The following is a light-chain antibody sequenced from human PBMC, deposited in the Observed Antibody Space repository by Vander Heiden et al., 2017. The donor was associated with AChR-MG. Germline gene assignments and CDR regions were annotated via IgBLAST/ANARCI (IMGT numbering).Light chain of an antibody. CDR2: GNI. V-gene: IGLV1-40*01. CDR1: SSNIGAGDD. CDR3: QSFDSSRVV. J-gene: IGLJ2*01. Sequence: QPVLTQPPSVAGAPGQRVTIPCTGSSSNIGAGDDVYWYQHLPGTAPKLLIYGNINRPSGIPDRFSGAKSGTSASLAITGLQAEDEADYYCQSFDSSRVVFGGGTKLTVL.